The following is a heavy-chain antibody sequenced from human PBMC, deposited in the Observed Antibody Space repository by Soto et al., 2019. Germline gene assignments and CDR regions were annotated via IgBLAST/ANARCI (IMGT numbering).Heavy chain of an antibody. CDR2: INPGGGTT. CDR3: ARSLVGATLGGVNYFDY. D-gene: IGHD1-26*01. J-gene: IGHJ4*02. V-gene: IGHV1-46*01. CDR1: GYTFTSYY. Sequence: QVQLVQSGAEVKKPGASVKVSCKASGYTFTSYYMHWVRQAPGQGLEWMGIINPGGGTTSYAQKFQGRVTMTRDTSTSTVYMELSSLRSEDTAVYYCARSLVGATLGGVNYFDYWGQGTLVTVSS.